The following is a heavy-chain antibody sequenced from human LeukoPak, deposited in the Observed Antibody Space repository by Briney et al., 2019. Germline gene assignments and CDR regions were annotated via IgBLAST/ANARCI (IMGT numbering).Heavy chain of an antibody. CDR3: ARGGDGYNSNFDY. CDR1: GGSISSADYY. D-gene: IGHD5-24*01. CDR2: IYYSGST. J-gene: IGHJ4*02. V-gene: IGHV4-31*03. Sequence: SETLSLTCTVSGGSISSADYYWSWIRQHPGKGLEWIGYIYYSGSTYYNPSLKSRVTISVDTSKNQFSLKLSSVTAADTAVYYCARGGDGYNSNFDYWGQGTLVTVSS.